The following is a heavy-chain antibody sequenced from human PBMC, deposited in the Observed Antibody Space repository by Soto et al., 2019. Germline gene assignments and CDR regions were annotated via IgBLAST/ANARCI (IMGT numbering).Heavy chain of an antibody. V-gene: IGHV4-30-4*08. D-gene: IGHD4-17*01. CDR3: ARGPDRDYGDYVRAFDI. CDR2: IYYSGST. CDR1: GGSISSGDYY. J-gene: IGHJ3*02. Sequence: SETLSLTCTVSGGSISSGDYYWSWIRQPPGKGLEWIGYIYYSGSTYYNPSLKSRVTISVDTSKNQFSLKLSSVTAADTAVYYCARGPDRDYGDYVRAFDIWGQGTMVTVSS.